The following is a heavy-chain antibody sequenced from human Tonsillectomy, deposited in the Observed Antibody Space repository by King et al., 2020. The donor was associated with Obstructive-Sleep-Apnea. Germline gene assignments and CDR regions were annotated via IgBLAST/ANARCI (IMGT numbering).Heavy chain of an antibody. CDR3: ARERYSSSWTDFAY. CDR2: IIADNGNT. J-gene: IGHJ4*02. V-gene: IGHV1-18*01. Sequence: QLVQSGAEVKKPGASVKVSCKASGYTFTNYGITWVRQAPGQGLEWMGWIIADNGNTNYAEKLQGRVTMTTDRVTSTAYMELRSLRFDDTAVYYCARERYSSSWTDFAYWGQGTLVTVSS. CDR1: GYTFTNYG. D-gene: IGHD6-13*01.